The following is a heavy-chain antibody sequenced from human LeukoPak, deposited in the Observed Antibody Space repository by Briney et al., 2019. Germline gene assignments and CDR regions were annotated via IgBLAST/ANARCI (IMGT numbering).Heavy chain of an antibody. CDR3: ARDGGIIRFGGQDV. J-gene: IGHJ6*02. V-gene: IGHV3-7*01. CDR2: MNRDGSEK. D-gene: IGHD3-16*01. CDR1: GFTFSSYW. Sequence: GGSLRLSCAASGFTFSSYWMSWVRQAPGKGLEWVANMNRDGSEKNYVDSIKGRFTISRDNAANSLYLQMNSPRVEDTAVYYCARDGGIIRFGGQDVWGQGTTVIVSS.